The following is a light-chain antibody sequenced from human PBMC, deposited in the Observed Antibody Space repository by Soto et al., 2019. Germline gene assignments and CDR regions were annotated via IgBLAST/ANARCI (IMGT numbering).Light chain of an antibody. CDR2: SIN. Sequence: QSVLTQPPSASGTPGQRVTISCSGSSSSIGSNTVNWYQQLPGTAPKLLIYSINQRPSGVPDRFSGSKSGTSASLAISGLQSEDEADYFCAAWDDSLNGYVFGTGPKLTVL. V-gene: IGLV1-44*01. CDR1: SSSIGSNT. J-gene: IGLJ1*01. CDR3: AAWDDSLNGYV.